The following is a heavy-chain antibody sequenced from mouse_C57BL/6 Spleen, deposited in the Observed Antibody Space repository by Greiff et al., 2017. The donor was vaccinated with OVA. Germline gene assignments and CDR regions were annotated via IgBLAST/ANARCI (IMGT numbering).Heavy chain of an antibody. CDR1: GYTFTEYT. V-gene: IGHV1-62-2*01. J-gene: IGHJ4*01. CDR3: ARHPFPTNAMDY. Sequence: QVHVKQSGAELVKPGASVKLSCKASGYTFTEYTIHWVKQRSGQGLEWIGWFYPGSGSIKYNEKFKDKATLTADKSSSTVYMELSRLTSEDSAVYFCARHPFPTNAMDYWGQGTSVTVSS. CDR2: FYPGSGSI.